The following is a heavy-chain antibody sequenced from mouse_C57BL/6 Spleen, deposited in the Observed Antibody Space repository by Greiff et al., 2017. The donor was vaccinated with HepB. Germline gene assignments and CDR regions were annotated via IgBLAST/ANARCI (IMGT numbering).Heavy chain of an antibody. J-gene: IGHJ2*01. Sequence: QVQLQQSDAELVKPGASVKISCKASGYTFTDHNIHWMKQSPEQGLEWIGYIYPRDGSTKYNEKFKGKATLTADKSSSTAYMQLNSLTSEDSAVYFCAGLIDGYYPRFDYWGQGTTLTVSS. CDR2: IYPRDGST. CDR3: AGLIDGYYPRFDY. D-gene: IGHD2-3*01. V-gene: IGHV1-78*01. CDR1: GYTFTDHN.